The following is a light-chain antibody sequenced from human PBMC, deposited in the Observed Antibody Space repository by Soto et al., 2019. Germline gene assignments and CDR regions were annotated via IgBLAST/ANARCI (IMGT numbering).Light chain of an antibody. J-gene: IGKJ4*01. CDR1: QTVTTSQ. CDR2: AAS. Sequence: EVVLTQSPGTLSLSPGERATLSCRASQTVTTSQLTWFQQKPGQAPRLLIYAASIRAAGIPDRFSGSGSGTDFTLTISRLEPEDCAVYYCKQYGSAPFTFGGGTKVEIK. V-gene: IGKV3-20*01. CDR3: KQYGSAPFT.